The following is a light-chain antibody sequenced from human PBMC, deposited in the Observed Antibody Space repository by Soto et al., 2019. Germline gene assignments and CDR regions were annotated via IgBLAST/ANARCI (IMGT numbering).Light chain of an antibody. CDR1: SSDVGGYNH. Sequence: VLTPPASVSGSPGQSPTISCTGTSSDVGGYNHVSWYQIHPGKAPKLIIYEVTSRPSGVSYRFSGYKSGNSASLTISGLQAEDEADYYCSSYASSSSYVFGGGTKVTAL. CDR2: EVT. V-gene: IGLV2-14*01. J-gene: IGLJ1*01. CDR3: SSYASSSSYV.